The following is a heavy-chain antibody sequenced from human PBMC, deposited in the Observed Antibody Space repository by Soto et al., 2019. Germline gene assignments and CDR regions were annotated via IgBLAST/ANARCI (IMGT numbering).Heavy chain of an antibody. Sequence: WGSLRLSCAASGFTFSSYAMSWVRQAPGKGLEWVSAISGSGGSTYYADSVKGRFTISRDNSKNTLYLQMNSLRAEDTAVYYCPKVKGLTIFGPKRFDTWGQGTLVTVSS. V-gene: IGHV3-23*01. CDR2: ISGSGGST. CDR1: GFTFSSYA. D-gene: IGHD3-3*01. J-gene: IGHJ5*02. CDR3: PKVKGLTIFGPKRFDT.